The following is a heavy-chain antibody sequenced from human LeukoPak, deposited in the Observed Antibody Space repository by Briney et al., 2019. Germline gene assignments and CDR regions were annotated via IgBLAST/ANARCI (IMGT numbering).Heavy chain of an antibody. J-gene: IGHJ2*01. V-gene: IGHV4-59*01. CDR1: GGSISSYY. CDR2: IYDSGST. D-gene: IGHD6-19*01. Sequence: PSETLSLTCTVSGGSISSYYWSWIRQPPGKGLEWIGYIYDSGSTNYNPSLKSRVTISVDTSKNQFSLKLSSVTAADTAVYYCARDRGSSGSWYFDLWGRGTLVTVSS. CDR3: ARDRGSSGSWYFDL.